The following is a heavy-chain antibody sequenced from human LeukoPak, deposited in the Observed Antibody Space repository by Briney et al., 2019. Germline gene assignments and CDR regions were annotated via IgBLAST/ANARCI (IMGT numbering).Heavy chain of an antibody. Sequence: SETLSLTCTVSGGSISSSSYYWGWIRQPPGKGLEWIGSIYYSGSTYYNPSLKSRVTISVDTSKNQFSLKLSSVTAADTAVYYCARDYYDSSGYYSPLDYWGQGTLATVSS. CDR2: IYYSGST. J-gene: IGHJ4*02. CDR3: ARDYYDSSGYYSPLDY. D-gene: IGHD3-22*01. V-gene: IGHV4-39*07. CDR1: GGSISSSSYY.